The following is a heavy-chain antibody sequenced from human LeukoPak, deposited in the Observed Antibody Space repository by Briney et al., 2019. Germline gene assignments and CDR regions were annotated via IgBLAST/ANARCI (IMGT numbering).Heavy chain of an antibody. CDR3: ARDPEKHSGSGRPYYFDY. CDR2: IHPNTGGT. V-gene: IGHV1-2*02. J-gene: IGHJ4*02. CDR1: GYTFTGYY. Sequence: RASVKVSCKASGYTFTGYYMHWVRQAPGQGLEWMGWIHPNTGGTKYAQKFQGRVTMTRDTSSSTAYMELSSLRSADTAVYYCARDPEKHSGSGRPYYFDYWGQGTLVTVSS. D-gene: IGHD3-10*01.